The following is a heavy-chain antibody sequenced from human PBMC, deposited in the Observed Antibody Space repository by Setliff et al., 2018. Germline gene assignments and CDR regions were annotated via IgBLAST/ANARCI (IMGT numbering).Heavy chain of an antibody. V-gene: IGHV3-7*03. CDR2: INHAGSDK. CDR1: GLTFSTYW. CDR3: ARGTAMDH. J-gene: IGHJ4*02. Sequence: GGSLRLSCAASGLTFSTYWMNWVRQAPGKGLEWVANINHAGSDKYYVDSVKGRFTISRDNGKNSLYLKMNSLRAEDTAVYYCARGTAMDHWGQGTLVTVSS. D-gene: IGHD5-18*01.